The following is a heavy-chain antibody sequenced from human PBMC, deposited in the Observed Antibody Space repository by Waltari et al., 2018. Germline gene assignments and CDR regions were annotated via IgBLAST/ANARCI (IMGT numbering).Heavy chain of an antibody. D-gene: IGHD3-16*02. CDR3: ARASVYYDYVWGSYRYRRGFDY. V-gene: IGHV4-34*01. CDR2: INHSGRT. Sequence: QVQLQQWGAGLLKPSETLSLTCAVYGGSFSGYYWSWIRQPPGKGLEWIGEINHSGRTNYNPSLKSRVTISVDTSKNQFSLKLSSVTAADTAVYYCARASVYYDYVWGSYRYRRGFDYWGQGTLVTVSS. CDR1: GGSFSGYY. J-gene: IGHJ4*02.